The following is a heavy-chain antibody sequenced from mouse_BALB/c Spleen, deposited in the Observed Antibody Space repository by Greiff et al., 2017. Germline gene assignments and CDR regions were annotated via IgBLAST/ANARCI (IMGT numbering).Heavy chain of an antibody. J-gene: IGHJ1*01. V-gene: IGHV2-2*02. Sequence: VKLVESGPGLVQPSQSLSITCTVSGFSLTSYGVHWVRQSPGKGLEWLGVIWSGGSTDYNAAFISRLSISKDNSKSQVFFKMNSLQANDTAIYYCARNSEDGNYPAFDVWGAGTTVTVSS. D-gene: IGHD2-1*01. CDR1: GFSLTSYG. CDR3: ARNSEDGNYPAFDV. CDR2: IWSGGST.